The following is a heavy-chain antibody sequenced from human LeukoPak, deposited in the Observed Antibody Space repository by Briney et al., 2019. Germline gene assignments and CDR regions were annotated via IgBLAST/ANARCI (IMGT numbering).Heavy chain of an antibody. V-gene: IGHV1-2*06. CDR3: ARDQGILRYFLF. J-gene: IGHJ1*01. CDR2: INPNSGGT. Sequence: ASVKVSCKASGYTFTGYYMHWVRQAPGQGLEWMGRINPNSGGTNYAQKFQGRVTMTRDTSISTAYMELSRLRSEDTAVYYCARDQGILRYFLFWGQGTLVTVSS. D-gene: IGHD3-9*01. CDR1: GYTFTGYY.